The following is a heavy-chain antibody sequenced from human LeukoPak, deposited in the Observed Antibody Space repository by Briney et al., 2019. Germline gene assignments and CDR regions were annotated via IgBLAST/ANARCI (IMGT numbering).Heavy chain of an antibody. Sequence: SKTLSLTCTVSGYSISSGYFWGWIRQPPGKGLEWIGSIYHSGSTYYNPSLKSRLTISVDRSKNQFSLKLSSVTAADTAVYYCARVDYYDSSGYYKYAGWVDYWGQGTLVTVSS. CDR2: IYHSGST. D-gene: IGHD3-22*01. CDR3: ARVDYYDSSGYYKYAGWVDY. CDR1: GYSISSGYF. J-gene: IGHJ4*02. V-gene: IGHV4-38-2*02.